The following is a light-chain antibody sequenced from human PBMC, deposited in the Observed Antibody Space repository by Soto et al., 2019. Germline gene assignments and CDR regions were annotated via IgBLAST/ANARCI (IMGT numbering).Light chain of an antibody. CDR1: HSISSW. V-gene: IGKV1-5*03. CDR3: QQYNNWPLT. Sequence: DIQMTQSPSTLSASVGDRVTITCRASHSISSWLAWYQQKPGKAPKLLIYKASSLESGVPSRFSGSGSGTEFTLTISSLQPDDFATYHCQQYNNWPLTFGGGTKVEIK. CDR2: KAS. J-gene: IGKJ4*01.